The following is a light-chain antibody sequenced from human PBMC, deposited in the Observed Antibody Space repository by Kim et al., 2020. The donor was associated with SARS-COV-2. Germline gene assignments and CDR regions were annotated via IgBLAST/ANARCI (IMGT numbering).Light chain of an antibody. Sequence: DIQLTQSPSSLSASVGDRVSITCRASQDINYYLHWYQQRPGRAPKLLISYSSNLETGVPSRFSGSGSGTDFTFTISNLQPEDIATYYCQQYHSLPQVTFGGGTKVDIK. CDR2: YSS. J-gene: IGKJ4*01. CDR1: QDINYY. CDR3: QQYHSLPQVT. V-gene: IGKV1-33*01.